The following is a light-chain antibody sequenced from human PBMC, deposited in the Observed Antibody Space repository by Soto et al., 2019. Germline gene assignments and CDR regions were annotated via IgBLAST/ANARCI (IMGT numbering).Light chain of an antibody. CDR3: QSYDSDLSAWV. CDR1: SSNIGSNYD. V-gene: IGLV1-40*01. CDR2: AYT. J-gene: IGLJ3*02. Sequence: QPVLTQPPSVSGAPGQTVTISCAGTSSNIGSNYDVHWYQHLPGTAPKLLIFAYTNRPSGVPDRFSGSKSGTSASLAITGFQSEDEAAYYCQSYDSDLSAWVFGGGTQLTVL.